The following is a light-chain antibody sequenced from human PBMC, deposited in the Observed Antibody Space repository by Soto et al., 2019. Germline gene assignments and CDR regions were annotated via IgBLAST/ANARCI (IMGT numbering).Light chain of an antibody. CDR2: GAS. V-gene: IGKV1-8*01. Sequence: AIRMTQSPPSMSASTGDGVNITCRASQDIHIYLAWYQQKPGGAPKVLISGASTLQSGVPSRFSGSGSGTEFALTIRSLQAEDFATYSCQQYYSYPYTFGQGTKLEIK. CDR1: QDIHIY. CDR3: QQYYSYPYT. J-gene: IGKJ2*01.